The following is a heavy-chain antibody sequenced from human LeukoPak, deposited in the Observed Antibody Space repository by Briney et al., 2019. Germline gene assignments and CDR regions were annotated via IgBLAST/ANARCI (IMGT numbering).Heavy chain of an antibody. V-gene: IGHV4-59*12. CDR1: GASISDYY. Sequence: SETLSLTCTVSGASISDYYWSWIRQPPGKGLESIGFFSNSGTTNYNPSLKSRVTMSVDTSKNQFSLKLSSVTAADTAVYYCARGSNWGDYWGQGTLVTVSS. CDR2: FSNSGTT. CDR3: ARGSNWGDY. J-gene: IGHJ4*02. D-gene: IGHD7-27*01.